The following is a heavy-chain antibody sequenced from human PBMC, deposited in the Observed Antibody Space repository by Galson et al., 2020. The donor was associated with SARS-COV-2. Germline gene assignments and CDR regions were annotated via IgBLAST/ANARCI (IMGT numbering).Heavy chain of an antibody. J-gene: IGHJ4*02. D-gene: IGHD2-2*01. Sequence: GESLKISCAASGFTFSAYTMDWVRQAPGKGLEWVSSISSASRDISYADSVKGRFTISRDNAKDSLYLQMDTLRAEDTAVYYCARVSNAIAFYWGQGTLVTVSS. CDR2: ISSASRDI. CDR1: GFTFSAYT. V-gene: IGHV3-21*01. CDR3: ARVSNAIAFY.